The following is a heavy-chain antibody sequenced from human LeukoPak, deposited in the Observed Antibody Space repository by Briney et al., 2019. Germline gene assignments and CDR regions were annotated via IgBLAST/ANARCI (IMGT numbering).Heavy chain of an antibody. CDR2: ISGSGGIT. V-gene: IGHV3-23*01. CDR3: AKDNGWLWYED. CDR1: GFTFSSYG. Sequence: PGGSLRLSCAASGFTFSSYGMTWVRQAPGKGLEWVSGISGSGGITYYADSVKGRFTISRDNSKNTMFLEMISLTADDTAVYYCAKDNGWLWYEDWSQGIRVTVSS. D-gene: IGHD5-18*01. J-gene: IGHJ4*02.